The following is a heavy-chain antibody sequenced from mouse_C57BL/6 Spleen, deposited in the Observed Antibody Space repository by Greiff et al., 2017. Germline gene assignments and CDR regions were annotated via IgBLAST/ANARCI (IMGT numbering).Heavy chain of an antibody. CDR1: GFTFSDYY. V-gene: IGHV5-16*01. CDR2: INYDGSST. CDR3: ARAYYGSSFGWYFDV. Sequence: EVLRVESEGGLVQPGSSMKLSCTASGFTFSDYYMAWVRQVPEQGLEWVANINYDGSSTYYLDSLKSRFIISRDNAKNILYLQLSSLKSEDTATYYCARAYYGSSFGWYFDVWGTGTTVTVAS. J-gene: IGHJ1*03. D-gene: IGHD1-1*01.